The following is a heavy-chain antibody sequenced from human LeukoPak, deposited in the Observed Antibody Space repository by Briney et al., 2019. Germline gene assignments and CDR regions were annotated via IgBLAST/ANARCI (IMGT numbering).Heavy chain of an antibody. D-gene: IGHD3-3*01. J-gene: IGHJ6*02. V-gene: IGHV4-34*01. CDR2: INHSGST. CDR3: ARFPFGVVIRFSYYYGMDV. CDR1: GGSFSGYY. Sequence: SETLSLTCAVYGGSFSGYYWSWIRQPPGKGLEWIGEINHSGSTNYNPSLKSRVTISVDTSKNQFSLKLSSVTAADTAVYYCARFPFGVVIRFSYYYGMDVWGQGTTVTVSS.